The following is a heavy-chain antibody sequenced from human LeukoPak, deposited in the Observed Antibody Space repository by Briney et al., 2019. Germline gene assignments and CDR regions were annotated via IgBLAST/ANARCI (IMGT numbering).Heavy chain of an antibody. Sequence: ASVKVSCKASGCTFTNYAMNWVRQAPGQGLEWMGWVNPNSGGTNYAQKFQGRVTMTRDTSISTAYMELSRLRSDDTAVYYCARGLRSIAVAGAALGYWGQGTLVTVSS. CDR3: ARGLRSIAVAGAALGY. J-gene: IGHJ4*02. D-gene: IGHD6-19*01. CDR1: GCTFTNYA. CDR2: VNPNSGGT. V-gene: IGHV1-2*02.